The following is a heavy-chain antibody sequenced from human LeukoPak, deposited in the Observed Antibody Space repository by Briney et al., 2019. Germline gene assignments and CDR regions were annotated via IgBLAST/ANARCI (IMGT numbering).Heavy chain of an antibody. D-gene: IGHD6-19*01. Sequence: GGSLRLSCAASGFTFSSYAMSWVRQAPGKGLEWVSAISGSGGSSYYADSVKGRFTISRDNSKNTLYLQMNSLRAEDTAVYYCAKWRDSSGWYYFDYWGQGTLVTVSS. CDR3: AKWRDSSGWYYFDY. J-gene: IGHJ4*02. V-gene: IGHV3-23*01. CDR1: GFTFSSYA. CDR2: ISGSGGSS.